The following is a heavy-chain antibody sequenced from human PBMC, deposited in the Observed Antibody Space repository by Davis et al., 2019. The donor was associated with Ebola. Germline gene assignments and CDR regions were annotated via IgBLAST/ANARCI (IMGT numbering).Heavy chain of an antibody. D-gene: IGHD3-3*01. CDR3: ARRLFGVEGGMDV. Sequence: PGGSLRLSCKGSGYSFTSYWIGWVRQMPGKGLEWMGIIYLGDSDTRYSPSFQGQVTISADKSISTAYLQWSSLKASDTAMYYCARRLFGVEGGMDVWGKGTTVTVSS. J-gene: IGHJ6*04. CDR1: GYSFTSYW. CDR2: IYLGDSDT. V-gene: IGHV5-51*01.